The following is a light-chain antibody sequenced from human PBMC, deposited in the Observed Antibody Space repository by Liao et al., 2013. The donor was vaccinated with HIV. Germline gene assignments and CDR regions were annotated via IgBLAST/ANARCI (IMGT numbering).Light chain of an antibody. Sequence: SYELTQSPSVSVSPGQTASITCSGDKLGDKSACWYQQMPGQSPVLVIYLDNKRPSGIPERFSGSNSGNTATLTISGTQAMDEADYYCQAWDSNTGVFGTGTKVTVL. J-gene: IGLJ1*01. CDR1: KLGDKS. CDR2: LDN. V-gene: IGLV3-1*01. CDR3: QAWDSNTGV.